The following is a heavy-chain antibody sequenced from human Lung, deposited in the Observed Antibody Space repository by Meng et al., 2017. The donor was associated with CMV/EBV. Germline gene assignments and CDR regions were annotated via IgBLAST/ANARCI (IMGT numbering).Heavy chain of an antibody. Sequence: GSLRLXCGAYGGSFSGHYRSWIRQSSGKGLEWIGEIYHTGVTNYHPSLKSRVTISLDTSKMQFSLKLTSVTAADTAVYYCATSPDGPAGFDYWGQGVLVTVSS. D-gene: IGHD2-2*01. V-gene: IGHV4-34*01. J-gene: IGHJ4*02. CDR1: GGSFSGHY. CDR3: ATSPDGPAGFDY. CDR2: IYHTGVT.